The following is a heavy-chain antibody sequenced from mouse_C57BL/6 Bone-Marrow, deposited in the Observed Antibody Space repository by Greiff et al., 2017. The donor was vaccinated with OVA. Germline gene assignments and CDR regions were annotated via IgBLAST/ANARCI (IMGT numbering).Heavy chain of an antibody. CDR3: ARPIIATVHSYWYFDV. J-gene: IGHJ1*03. V-gene: IGHV1-61*01. CDR1: GYTFTSYW. CDR2: IYPSDSET. Sequence: VQLQQPGAELVRPGSSVKLSCKASGYTFTSYWMDWVKQRPGQGLEWIGNIYPSDSETHYNQKFKDKATLTVDKSSSTAYMQLRSLTSEDSAVYYCARPIIATVHSYWYFDVWGTGTTVTVSS. D-gene: IGHD1-1*01.